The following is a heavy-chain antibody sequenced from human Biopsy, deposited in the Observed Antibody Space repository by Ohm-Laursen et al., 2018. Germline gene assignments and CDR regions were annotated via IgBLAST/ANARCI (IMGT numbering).Heavy chain of an antibody. CDR3: ATPFQYYDSWGGYPPFDH. Sequence: ASVKVSCKVSGGTFSNYAISWVRQAPGEGLEWMGGIIAVSGLVNYAPKFQGRVSITADKSTTTAYMELSNLKSEDTAVYYCATPFQYYDSWGGYPPFDHWGQGTLVTISS. CDR1: GGTFSNYA. J-gene: IGHJ4*02. V-gene: IGHV1-69*10. D-gene: IGHD3-3*01. CDR2: IIAVSGLV.